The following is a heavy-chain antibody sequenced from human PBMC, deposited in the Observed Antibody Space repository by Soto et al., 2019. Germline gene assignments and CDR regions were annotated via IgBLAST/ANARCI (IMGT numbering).Heavy chain of an antibody. CDR1: VFSLSNARMG. CDR3: ARSIGYCSSTSCYMRGYYSYMDL. V-gene: IGHV2-26*01. D-gene: IGHD2-2*02. J-gene: IGHJ6*03. Sequence: SGPTLGNPAETLTLTCTGSVFSLSNARMGVSWIRQPPGKALEWLAHIFSNDEKAYSTSLKSRLTISKDTSKSQLVLTMTNMDPVDTATYYCARSIGYCSSTSCYMRGYYSYMDLWGKGT. CDR2: IFSNDEK.